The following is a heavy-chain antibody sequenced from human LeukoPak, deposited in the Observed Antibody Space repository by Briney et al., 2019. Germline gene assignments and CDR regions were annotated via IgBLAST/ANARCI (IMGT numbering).Heavy chain of an antibody. CDR3: ARGRRVVPAAIGYYYMDV. J-gene: IGHJ6*03. CDR2: INHSGST. CDR1: GGSFSGYY. D-gene: IGHD2-2*02. Sequence: PSETLSLTCAVYGGSFSGYYWSWIRQPPGKGLEWIGEINHSGSTNHNPSLKSRVTISVDTSKNQFSLKLSSVTAADTAVYYCARGRRVVPAAIGYYYMDVWGKGTTVTVSS. V-gene: IGHV4-34*01.